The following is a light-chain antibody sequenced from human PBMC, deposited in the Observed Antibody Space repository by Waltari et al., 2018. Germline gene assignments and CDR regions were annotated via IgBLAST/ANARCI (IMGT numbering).Light chain of an antibody. V-gene: IGLV2-23*01. Sequence: QSVLTQPASVSGTPGQSITNSCTGTSSDVGNSNYVSWYLQDPGKVPKLLIYEDTMRPSGVSNRFSGSKSVNTAFLTVAGLRTEDEGDYYCCSYSRSGTFLFGTGTRVTVL. CDR3: CSYSRSGTFL. CDR2: EDT. CDR1: SSDVGNSNY. J-gene: IGLJ1*01.